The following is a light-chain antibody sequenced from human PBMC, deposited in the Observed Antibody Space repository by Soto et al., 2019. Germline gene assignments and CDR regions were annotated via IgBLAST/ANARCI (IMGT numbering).Light chain of an antibody. CDR2: EAS. CDR3: QQYHSYPVT. V-gene: IGKV1-16*01. CDR1: QGIGNF. J-gene: IGKJ4*01. Sequence: DIQMTQSPSSLSASVGDTVTITCRASQGIGNFLAWFQQKPGKAPTSLISEASSLQSGVPSRFSGTRSRTDFTLTISSLQPEDFATYSCQQYHSYPVTFGGGTKVEFK.